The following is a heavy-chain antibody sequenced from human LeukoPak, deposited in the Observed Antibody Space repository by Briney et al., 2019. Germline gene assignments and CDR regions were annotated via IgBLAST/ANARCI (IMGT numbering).Heavy chain of an antibody. J-gene: IGHJ4*02. CDR1: GFAFDDFA. Sequence: GGSLRLSCATSGFAFDDFAMSWVRQPAGKGLGGVGFIRRRAYGGAAVYAASVKGRFIISRDDSKGIAYLQMNSLKTEDTAVYYCSRNGLVDFDYWGQGSRVIVSP. CDR3: SRNGLVDFDY. V-gene: IGHV3-49*04. CDR2: IRRRAYGGAA.